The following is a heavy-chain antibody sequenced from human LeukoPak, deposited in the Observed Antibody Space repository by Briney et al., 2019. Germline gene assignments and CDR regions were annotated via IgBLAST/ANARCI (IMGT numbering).Heavy chain of an antibody. D-gene: IGHD2-15*01. V-gene: IGHV4-59*01. CDR2: IFYTGST. J-gene: IGHJ5*02. Sequence: SETLSLTCTVSGGSISSYYWNWIRQPPGRGLEWIGYIFYTGSTNYNPSLKSRVTISVDTSKNQLSLNLNSVTAADTAVYYCARGGSGGSNWFDPWGQGALVTVSS. CDR3: ARGGSGGSNWFDP. CDR1: GGSISSYY.